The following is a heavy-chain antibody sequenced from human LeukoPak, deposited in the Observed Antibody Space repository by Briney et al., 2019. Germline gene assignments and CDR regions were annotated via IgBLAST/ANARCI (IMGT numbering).Heavy chain of an antibody. CDR1: GFTVSSNS. CDR2: ISRGSDHI. Sequence: GGSLRLSCAASGFTVSSNSMTWVRQAPGKGLEWVSSISRGSDHIFYADSMKGRFTISRDNAKNSLYLQMNSLGAEDTAVYYCARPYDTRGYFPDYWGQGTLVTVSS. CDR3: ARPYDTRGYFPDY. D-gene: IGHD3-22*01. V-gene: IGHV3-21*01. J-gene: IGHJ4*02.